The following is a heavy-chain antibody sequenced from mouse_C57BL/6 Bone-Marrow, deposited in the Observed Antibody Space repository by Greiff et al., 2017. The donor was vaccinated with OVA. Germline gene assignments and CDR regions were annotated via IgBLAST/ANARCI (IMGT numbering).Heavy chain of an antibody. J-gene: IGHJ2*01. CDR2: IYPGDGAT. CDR1: GYAFSSSW. D-gene: IGHD2-13*01. Sequence: QVQLQQSGPELVKPGASVKISCKASGYAFSSSWMNWVKQRPGKGLEWIGRIYPGDGATNYNGKFKGKATLTAAKSSSTSDMQLSSLTSEDSAVYFCARHEDGDYASYFDYWGQGTTLTVSS. V-gene: IGHV1-82*01. CDR3: ARHEDGDYASYFDY.